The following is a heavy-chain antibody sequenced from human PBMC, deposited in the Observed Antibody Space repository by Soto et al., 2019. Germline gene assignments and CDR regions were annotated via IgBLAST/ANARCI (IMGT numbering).Heavy chain of an antibody. CDR3: AKGSDIVVVVAATPDV. CDR2: ISGSGGST. CDR1: GFTFSSYA. D-gene: IGHD2-15*01. Sequence: GGSLRLSCAASGFTFSSYAMSWVRQAPGKGLEWVSAISGSGGSTYYADSVKGRFTISRDNSKNTLYLQMNSLRAEDTVVYYCAKGSDIVVVVAATPDVWGQGTTVTVSS. J-gene: IGHJ6*02. V-gene: IGHV3-23*01.